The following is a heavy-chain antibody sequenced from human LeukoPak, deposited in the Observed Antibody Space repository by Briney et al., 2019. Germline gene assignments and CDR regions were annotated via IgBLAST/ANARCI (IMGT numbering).Heavy chain of an antibody. V-gene: IGHV4-59*08. D-gene: IGHD6-19*01. CDR2: IYYSGST. CDR1: GGSMNNYY. J-gene: IGHJ3*02. Sequence: SETLSLICTVSGGSMNNYYWTWIRQPPGKGLEWIGYIYYSGSTNYNPPLKSRVTISVDTSKNQFSLKLSSVTAADSAVYYCARPREQWLGNDAFDIWGQGTMVTVSS. CDR3: ARPREQWLGNDAFDI.